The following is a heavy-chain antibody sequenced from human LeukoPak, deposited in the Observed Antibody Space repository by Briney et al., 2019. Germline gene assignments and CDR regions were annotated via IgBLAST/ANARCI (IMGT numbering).Heavy chain of an antibody. CDR1: GFTFNAYS. Sequence: NPGGSLRLSCVASGFTFNAYSMNWVRQAPGKGLEWVSSITSNHRYIYYADSVKGRLTISRDNAKNSLYLQMNSLRVEDTAVYYCARAMYSNSPVAYWGQGTLITVSS. D-gene: IGHD6-13*01. CDR2: ITSNHRYI. CDR3: ARAMYSNSPVAY. V-gene: IGHV3-21*06. J-gene: IGHJ4*02.